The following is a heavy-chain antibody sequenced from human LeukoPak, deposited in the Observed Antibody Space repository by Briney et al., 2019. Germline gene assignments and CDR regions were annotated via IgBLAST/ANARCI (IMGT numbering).Heavy chain of an antibody. Sequence: SETLSLTCTVSGGSISSYYWSWIRQPAGKGLEWIGRIYTSGSTNYNPSLKNRVTMSVDTSKNQFSLKLSSVTAADTAVYYCARDGDSSGWNPYFDYWGQGTLVTVSS. J-gene: IGHJ4*02. CDR3: ARDGDSSGWNPYFDY. V-gene: IGHV4-4*07. CDR1: GGSISSYY. D-gene: IGHD6-19*01. CDR2: IYTSGST.